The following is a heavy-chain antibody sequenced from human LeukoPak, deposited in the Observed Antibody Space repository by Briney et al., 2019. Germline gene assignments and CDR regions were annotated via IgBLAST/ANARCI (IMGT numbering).Heavy chain of an antibody. Sequence: SETLSLTCTVSGGSISSYYWSWIRQPPGKGLEWIGYIYYSGSTNYNPSLKSRVTISVDTSKNQFSLKLSSVTAADTAVYYCARCAGYYDSSGSYPDAFDIWGQGTMVTVSS. CDR1: GGSISSYY. D-gene: IGHD3-22*01. V-gene: IGHV4-59*12. CDR3: ARCAGYYDSSGSYPDAFDI. CDR2: IYYSGST. J-gene: IGHJ3*02.